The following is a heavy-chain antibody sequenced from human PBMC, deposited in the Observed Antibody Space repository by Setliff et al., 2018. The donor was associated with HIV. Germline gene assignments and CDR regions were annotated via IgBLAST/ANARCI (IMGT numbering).Heavy chain of an antibody. CDR2: INAGNGNT. V-gene: IGHV1-3*01. CDR3: ARTRSGGSSVYYYYYMDV. Sequence: ASVKVSCKASGYTFTGYAMHWVRQAPGQRLEWMGWINAGNGNTIYSQKFQGRLTITWNTSISTAYMELGSLGFDDTAVYFCARTRSGGSSVYYYYYMDVWGQGTAVTVSS. J-gene: IGHJ6*03. D-gene: IGHD2-15*01. CDR1: GYTFTGYA.